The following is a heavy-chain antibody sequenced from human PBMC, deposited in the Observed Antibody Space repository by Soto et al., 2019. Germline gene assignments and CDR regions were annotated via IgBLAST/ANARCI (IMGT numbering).Heavy chain of an antibody. CDR2: FHYSGIS. CDR3: ARGASNWQYFDY. Sequence: QVPQQESGTGLVKPSETLSLTCTVSDASIRGYYWSWIRQPPGKGLEWIGYFHYSGISNYNSSLKSRVTMSLDTSKNQFSLKLSSVSAADTAIYYCARGASNWQYFDYWGQGALVTVSS. CDR1: DASIRGYY. V-gene: IGHV4-59*01. D-gene: IGHD4-4*01. J-gene: IGHJ4*02.